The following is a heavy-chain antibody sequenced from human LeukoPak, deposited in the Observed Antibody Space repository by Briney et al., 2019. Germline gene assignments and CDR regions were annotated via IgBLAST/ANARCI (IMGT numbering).Heavy chain of an antibody. D-gene: IGHD6-13*01. J-gene: IGHJ6*03. CDR1: GYTFTSYY. Sequence: ASVKVSCKASGYTFTSYYLYWVRQAPGQGLEWMGILNPGGGTTNYAQKFQGRVTMTRDKSTSTVYMELRSLRSDDTAVYYCARDPGEQQLPPRAYYYYYYMDVWGKGTTVTVSS. V-gene: IGHV1-46*01. CDR3: ARDPGEQQLPPRAYYYYYYMDV. CDR2: LNPGGGTT.